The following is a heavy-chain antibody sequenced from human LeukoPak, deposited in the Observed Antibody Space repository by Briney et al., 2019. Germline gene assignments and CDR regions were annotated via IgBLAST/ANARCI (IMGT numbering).Heavy chain of an antibody. CDR3: ARARIAVAGTRWFDP. CDR2: IYSGGST. D-gene: IGHD6-19*01. V-gene: IGHV3-53*01. Sequence: TGGSLRLSCAASGFTVSSNYMSWVRQAPGKGLEWVSVIYSGGSTYYADSVKGRFTIPIDNSKNTLYLQMNSLRAEDTAVYYCARARIAVAGTRWFDPWGQGTLVTVSS. J-gene: IGHJ5*02. CDR1: GFTVSSNY.